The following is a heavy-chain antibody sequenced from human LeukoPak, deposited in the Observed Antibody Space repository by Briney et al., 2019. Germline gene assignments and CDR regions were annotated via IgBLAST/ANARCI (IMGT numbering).Heavy chain of an antibody. V-gene: IGHV3-23*01. Sequence: GGSLRLSCAASGFTFGNYAMSWVRQAPGKGLEWVATVSGYSDSTYYADSLKGRFTISSDNSKITLYLQMNSLRAADTAVYYPPTAQSLALIHFHHWGQGTLVTVSS. CDR2: VSGYSDST. CDR3: PTAQSLALIHFHH. J-gene: IGHJ1*01. CDR1: GFTFGNYA. D-gene: IGHD6-19*01.